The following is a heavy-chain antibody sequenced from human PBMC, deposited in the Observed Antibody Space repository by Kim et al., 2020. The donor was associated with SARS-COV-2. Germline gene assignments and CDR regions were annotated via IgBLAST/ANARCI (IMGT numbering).Heavy chain of an antibody. Sequence: GGSLRLSCAASGFTFGDYAMHWVRQAPGKGLEWVSGISWNSGSIGYADSVKGRFTISRDNAKNSLYLQMNSLRVEDTALYYCAKAYYYGSGSYPPFDYWGQGTLVTVSS. D-gene: IGHD3-10*01. J-gene: IGHJ4*02. V-gene: IGHV3-9*01. CDR3: AKAYYYGSGSYPPFDY. CDR1: GFTFGDYA. CDR2: ISWNSGSI.